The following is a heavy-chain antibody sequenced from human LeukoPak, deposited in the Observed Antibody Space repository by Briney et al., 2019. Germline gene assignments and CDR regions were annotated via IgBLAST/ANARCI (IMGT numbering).Heavy chain of an antibody. J-gene: IGHJ4*02. Sequence: PSETLSLTCAVYGGSLSGSYWSWIRQPPGKGLEWIGEINHSGSANYNPSLKSRVTLSIDKSKNQFSLNLNSATAADTAVYYCARARRDSGYYKVDYWGQGTLVTVSS. V-gene: IGHV4-34*01. D-gene: IGHD3-3*01. CDR2: INHSGSA. CDR3: ARARRDSGYYKVDY. CDR1: GGSLSGSY.